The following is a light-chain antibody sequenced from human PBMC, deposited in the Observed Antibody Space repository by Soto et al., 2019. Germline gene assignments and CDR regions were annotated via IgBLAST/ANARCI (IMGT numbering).Light chain of an antibody. J-gene: IGKJ1*01. V-gene: IGKV1-27*01. CDR3: QKYNSAPQT. CDR1: QGISNY. Sequence: DIQMTQSPSSLSSSVGDRVTITCRASQGISNYLAWYQQKPGKVPKLLIYAASTLQSGVPSRFSGSGSRTDFTLTISSLQPEDVATYCCQKYNSAPQTFGQGTKLEIK. CDR2: AAS.